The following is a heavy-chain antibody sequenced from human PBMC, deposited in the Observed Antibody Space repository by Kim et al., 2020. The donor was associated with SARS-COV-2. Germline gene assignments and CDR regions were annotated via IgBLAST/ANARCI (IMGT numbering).Heavy chain of an antibody. D-gene: IGHD1-1*01. Sequence: YADSVKGRFTISRDNAKNSLYLQMNSLRAEDTAVYYCASMARGTGTPFDYWGQGTLVTVSS. J-gene: IGHJ4*02. CDR3: ASMARGTGTPFDY. V-gene: IGHV3-21*01.